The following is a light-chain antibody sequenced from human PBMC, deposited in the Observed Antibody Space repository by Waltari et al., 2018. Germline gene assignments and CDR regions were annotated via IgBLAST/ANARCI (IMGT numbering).Light chain of an antibody. CDR2: KAS. CDR1: QSLSNW. CDR3: QQYRNLWT. Sequence: DIHMTQSPSTLSASVGDRVTITCRASQSLSNWLAWYQQKPGKAPKVLIYKASTLESGVPSRFSGSGSGTEFTLTISSLQPDDFATYYCQQYRNLWTFGQGTKVEIK. V-gene: IGKV1-5*03. J-gene: IGKJ1*01.